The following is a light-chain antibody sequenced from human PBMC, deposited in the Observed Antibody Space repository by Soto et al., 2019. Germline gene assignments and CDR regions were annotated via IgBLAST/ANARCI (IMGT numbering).Light chain of an antibody. J-gene: IGKJ5*01. CDR1: QSVTSNY. Sequence: EIVLTQSPCTLSLSPGERATLSCRSSQSVTSNYLAWYQQKPGQAPRLLIYGASTRATGIPDRFSGSGSGTDFTLTISSLEPEDFAVYYCQQRSNWSTFGQGTRLEIK. CDR2: GAS. CDR3: QQRSNWST. V-gene: IGKV3D-20*02.